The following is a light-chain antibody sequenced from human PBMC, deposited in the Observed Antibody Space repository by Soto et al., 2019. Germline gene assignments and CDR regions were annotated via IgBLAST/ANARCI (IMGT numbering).Light chain of an antibody. CDR1: QSISSW. CDR2: KAS. CDR3: QQYNSYPWT. J-gene: IGKJ1*01. Sequence: DSQMTQSPSTLSASVGDRVTITCRACQSISSWLAWYQQKPGKAPKLLIYKASSLESGVPSRFSGSGSGTEFTLTISSLQPDDFATYYCQQYNSYPWTFGQGTKVEIK. V-gene: IGKV1-5*03.